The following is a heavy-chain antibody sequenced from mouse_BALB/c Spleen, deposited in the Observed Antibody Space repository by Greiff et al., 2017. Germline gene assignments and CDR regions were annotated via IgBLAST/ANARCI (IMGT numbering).Heavy chain of an antibody. Sequence: VQLQQSGPELVKPGASVKMSCKASGYTFTSYGMHWVKQKPGQGLEWIGYINPYNDGTKYNEKFKGKATLTSDKSSSTAYMELSSLTSEDSAVYYCARNTPHKNGNPCAMDYWGQGTSVTVCS. D-gene: IGHD2-1*01. CDR2: INPYNDGT. CDR3: ARNTPHKNGNPCAMDY. CDR1: GYTFTSYG. J-gene: IGHJ4*01. V-gene: IGHV1-14*01.